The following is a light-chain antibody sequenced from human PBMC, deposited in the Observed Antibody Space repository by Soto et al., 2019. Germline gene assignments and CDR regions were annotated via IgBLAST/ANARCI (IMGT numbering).Light chain of an antibody. V-gene: IGLV2-14*01. CDR3: SSYTRSSTYV. Sequence: QSVLTQPASVSGSPGQSITISCTGTSSDVDGYNYVSWYQQHPGKAPKLMIYEVSNRPSGVSNRFSGSKSGNTASLTISGLHAEDEADYYCSSYTRSSTYVFGTGTKVTVL. CDR1: SSDVDGYNY. CDR2: EVS. J-gene: IGLJ1*01.